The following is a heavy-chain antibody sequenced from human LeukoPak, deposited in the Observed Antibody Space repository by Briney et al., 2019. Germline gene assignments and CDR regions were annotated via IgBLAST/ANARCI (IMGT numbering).Heavy chain of an antibody. Sequence: PSETLSLTCTVSGGSISSGDYYWSWIRQPPGKGLEWIGYIYYSGSTYYNPSLKSRVTISVDTSKNQFSLKLSSVTAADTAVYYCARAALAYCGGDCHKSLDYWGQGTLVTVSS. V-gene: IGHV4-30-4*01. J-gene: IGHJ4*02. CDR3: ARAALAYCGGDCHKSLDY. CDR2: IYYSGST. CDR1: GGSISSGDYY. D-gene: IGHD2-21*02.